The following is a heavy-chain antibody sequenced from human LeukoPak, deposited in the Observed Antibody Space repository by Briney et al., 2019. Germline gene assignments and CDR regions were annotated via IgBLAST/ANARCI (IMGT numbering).Heavy chain of an antibody. CDR3: ARGLPYSNYRLYYYYYYYMDV. J-gene: IGHJ6*03. Sequence: SETLSLTCAVYGGSFSGYYWSWIRQPPGKGLEWIGEINHSGSTNYNPSLKSRVTIPVDTSKNQFSLKLSSVTAADTAVYYCARGLPYSNYRLYYYYYYYMDVWGKGTTVTVSS. CDR1: GGSFSGYY. D-gene: IGHD4-11*01. CDR2: INHSGST. V-gene: IGHV4-34*01.